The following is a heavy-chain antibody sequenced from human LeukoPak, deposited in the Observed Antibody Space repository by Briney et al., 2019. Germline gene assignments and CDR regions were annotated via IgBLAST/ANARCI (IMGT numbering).Heavy chain of an antibody. Sequence: ASVKVSCKASGGTFSSYAISWVRQAPGQGLEWMGWISAYNGNTNYAQKLQGRVTMTTDTSTSTAYMELRSLRSDDTAVYYCARDLPWEWERLGGDAFDIWGQGTMVTVSS. J-gene: IGHJ3*02. CDR3: ARDLPWEWERLGGDAFDI. CDR2: ISAYNGNT. V-gene: IGHV1-18*01. CDR1: GGTFSSYA. D-gene: IGHD1-26*01.